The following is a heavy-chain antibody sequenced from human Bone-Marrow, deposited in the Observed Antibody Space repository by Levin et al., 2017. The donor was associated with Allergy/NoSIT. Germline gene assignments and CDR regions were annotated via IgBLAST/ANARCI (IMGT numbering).Heavy chain of an antibody. D-gene: IGHD5-24*01. CDR3: AKVRWLQFDWNFDL. CDR1: GFRFSSFA. J-gene: IGHJ2*01. CDR2: ISSSGDGR. V-gene: IGHV3-23*01. Sequence: HPGGSLRLSCAASGFRFSSFAMSWVRQAPGKGLEWVSNISSSGDGRFYADSVKGRFTASRDNSKNILFLQLDSLGAEDTAFYYCAKVRWLQFDWNFDLWGRGTLVTVSS.